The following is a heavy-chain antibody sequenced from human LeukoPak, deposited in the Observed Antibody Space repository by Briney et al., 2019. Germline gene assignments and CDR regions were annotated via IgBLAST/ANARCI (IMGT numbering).Heavy chain of an antibody. Sequence: GGSLRLSCVASGFPFSSYWMTWVRQAPGKGLEWVANIKQDGSKKSYVDSVKGRFTISRNNAKNSLYLQMNSLRAEDTAIYYCTRVGYIDEGIDYWGQETLVTVSS. J-gene: IGHJ4*02. CDR1: GFPFSSYW. D-gene: IGHD5-24*01. CDR3: TRVGYIDEGIDY. V-gene: IGHV3-7*04. CDR2: IKQDGSKK.